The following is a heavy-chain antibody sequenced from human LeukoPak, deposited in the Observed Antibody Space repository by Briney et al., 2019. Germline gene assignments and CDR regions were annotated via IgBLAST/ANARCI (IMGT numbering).Heavy chain of an antibody. CDR1: GGSFSGYY. D-gene: IGHD6-6*01. CDR2: INHSGST. CDR3: ARSSSPPYYYYMDV. V-gene: IGHV4-34*01. J-gene: IGHJ6*03. Sequence: PSETLSLACAVYGGSFSGYYWSWIRQPPGKGLEWIGEINHSGSTNYNPSLKSRVTISVDTSKNQFSLKLSSVTAADTAVYYCARSSSPPYYYYMDVWGKGTTVTVSS.